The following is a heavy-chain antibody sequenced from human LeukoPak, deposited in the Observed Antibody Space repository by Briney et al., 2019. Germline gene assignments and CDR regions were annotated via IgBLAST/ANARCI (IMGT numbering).Heavy chain of an antibody. CDR2: IKQDGSEK. Sequence: GGSLRLSCAASGFTFSGYWMSWVRQAPGKGLEWVADIKQDGSEKYYVDSVKGRFTISRDNAKNSLNLQMNSLRVEDTAVYYCAKEEGGYERTYYYYYYMDVWGKGPTVTISS. D-gene: IGHD5-12*01. CDR1: GFTFSGYW. J-gene: IGHJ6*03. V-gene: IGHV3-7*03. CDR3: AKEEGGYERTYYYYYYMDV.